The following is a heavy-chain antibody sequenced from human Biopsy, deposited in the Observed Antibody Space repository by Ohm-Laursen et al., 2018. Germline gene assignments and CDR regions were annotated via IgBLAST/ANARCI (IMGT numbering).Heavy chain of an antibody. CDR1: GYSVTELS. D-gene: IGHD1-1*01. Sequence: ASVKVSCKVSGYSVTELSMHWVRQAPGQGLEWMGGFAPENGRIVYSQKFQGRVTMTEDTSTNTAYMEVWRLRSDDTAVYYCATDINVWNVNYWGQGTQVIVSS. CDR3: ATDINVWNVNY. CDR2: FAPENGRI. J-gene: IGHJ4*02. V-gene: IGHV1-24*01.